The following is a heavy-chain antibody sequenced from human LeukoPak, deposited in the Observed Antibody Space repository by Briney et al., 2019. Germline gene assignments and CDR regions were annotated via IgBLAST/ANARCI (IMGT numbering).Heavy chain of an antibody. CDR3: TTDPTSPYIAAAGKGPDY. CDR1: GFTFSNYG. Sequence: PGGSLRLSCAASGFTFSNYGMHWVRQAPGKGLEWVAVISYDGSNEYYADSVKGRFTISRDNSKNTLSLQMNGLRPEDTAVYYCTTDPTSPYIAAAGKGPDYWGQGTLVTVSS. CDR2: ISYDGSNE. V-gene: IGHV3-30*03. D-gene: IGHD6-13*01. J-gene: IGHJ4*02.